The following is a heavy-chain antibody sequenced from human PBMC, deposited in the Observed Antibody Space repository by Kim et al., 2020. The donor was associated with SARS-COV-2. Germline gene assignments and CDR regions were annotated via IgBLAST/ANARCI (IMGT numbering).Heavy chain of an antibody. CDR3: AKSGSSWYWFER. D-gene: IGHD6-13*01. CDR2: VSGSGETT. CDR1: GFTFSSYA. J-gene: IGHJ5*02. Sequence: GGSLRLSCVASGFTFSSYAMTWVRQAPGKGLEWVSSVSGSGETTFYADSVTGRFTISRDNSENRLYLEMNSLRADDTALYYCAKSGSSWYWFERWGQGT. V-gene: IGHV3-23*01.